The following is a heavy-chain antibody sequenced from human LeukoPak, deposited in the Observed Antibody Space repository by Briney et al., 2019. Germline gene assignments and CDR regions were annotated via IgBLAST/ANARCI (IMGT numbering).Heavy chain of an antibody. Sequence: SVKVSCKASGYTFTRYGISWVRQAPGQGLEWMGGIIPIFGTANYAQKFQGRVTITADESTSTAHMELSSLRSEDTAVYYCALSTNYYYYYMDVWGKGTTVTVSS. J-gene: IGHJ6*03. CDR1: GYTFTRYG. V-gene: IGHV1-69*13. CDR2: IIPIFGTA. CDR3: ALSTNYYYYYMDV.